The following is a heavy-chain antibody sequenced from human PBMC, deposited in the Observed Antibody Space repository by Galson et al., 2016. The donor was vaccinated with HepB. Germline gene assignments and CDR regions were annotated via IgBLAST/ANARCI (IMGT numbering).Heavy chain of an antibody. Sequence: SVKVSCKASGYTFTNYGISWVRQAPGQGLEWMGWISAYNGNTNYAQKFQGRVTMTRDTSTTTAYMELGSLGYDDKAVYYCAIRGGDGYNLLDYWGQGTLVTVSS. J-gene: IGHJ4*02. CDR2: ISAYNGNT. CDR3: AIRGGDGYNLLDY. CDR1: GYTFTNYG. V-gene: IGHV1-18*01. D-gene: IGHD5-24*01.